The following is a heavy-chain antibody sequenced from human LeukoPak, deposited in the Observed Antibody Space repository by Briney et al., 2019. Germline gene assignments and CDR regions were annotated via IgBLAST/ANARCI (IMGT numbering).Heavy chain of an antibody. D-gene: IGHD4-17*01. CDR2: ISSGSSVI. CDR3: ASDRTVTTFDY. V-gene: IGHV3-48*04. J-gene: IGHJ4*01. CDR1: RFTFSSYS. Sequence: GGSLRLSCAASRFTFSSYSMNWVRQAPGKGLEWVSYISSGSSVIYYADSVKGRFTISRDNAKNSLYLQMNSLRAEDTATYYCASDRTVTTFDYWGXGXLVTVSS.